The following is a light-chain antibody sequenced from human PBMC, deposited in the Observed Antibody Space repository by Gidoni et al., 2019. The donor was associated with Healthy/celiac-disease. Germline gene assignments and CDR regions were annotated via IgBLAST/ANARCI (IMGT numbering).Light chain of an antibody. CDR3: QQYNSYCS. CDR2: KAS. CDR1: QSISSW. V-gene: IGKV1-5*03. Sequence: DIQMTQSPSTLSASVGERVTITCRASQSISSWLAWYQQKPGKAPKLLIYKASSLESGVPSRCSGSGAGTEFTHTIRSLQPDDFATYYCQQYNSYCSFGQGTKLEIK. J-gene: IGKJ2*04.